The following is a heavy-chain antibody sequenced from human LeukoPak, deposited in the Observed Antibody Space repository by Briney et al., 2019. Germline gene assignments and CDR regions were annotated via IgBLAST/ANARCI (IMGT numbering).Heavy chain of an antibody. Sequence: PSETLSLTCTVSGGSISSGVYYWGWLRQPPGKGLEWIGSFYYSGSIYYNPSLKSRVTISVDTSKNQFSLKRSSVSAADTAVYYCARRRDGYNLYYFDYWGQGILVTVSS. CDR3: ARRRDGYNLYYFDY. CDR1: GGSISSGVYY. D-gene: IGHD5-24*01. V-gene: IGHV4-39*01. J-gene: IGHJ4*02. CDR2: FYYSGSI.